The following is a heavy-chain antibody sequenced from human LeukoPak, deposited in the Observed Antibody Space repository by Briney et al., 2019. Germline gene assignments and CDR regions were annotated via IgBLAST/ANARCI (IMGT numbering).Heavy chain of an antibody. J-gene: IGHJ6*03. CDR3: ARGIAPYYYDSSGYYSPYYYYYMDV. Sequence: GGSLRLSCAASGFTFSDYYMSWIRQAPGKGLEWVSYISSSGSTIYYADSVKGRFTISRDNAKNSLYLQMNSLRAEDTAVYYCARGIAPYYYDSSGYYSPYYYYYMDVWGKGTTVTVSS. CDR1: GFTFSDYY. V-gene: IGHV3-11*04. D-gene: IGHD3-22*01. CDR2: ISSSGSTI.